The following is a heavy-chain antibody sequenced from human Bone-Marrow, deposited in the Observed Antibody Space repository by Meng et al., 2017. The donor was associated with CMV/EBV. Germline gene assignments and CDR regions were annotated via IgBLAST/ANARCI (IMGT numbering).Heavy chain of an antibody. J-gene: IGHJ5*02. D-gene: IGHD3-3*01. Sequence: FTGYYMHWVRQAPGQGLEWMGWINPTSGGTNYAQKFQGRVTMTRDTSISTAYMELSRLRSDDTAVYYCARVGDYDFWSGYRGGWFDPWGQGTLVTVSS. CDR3: ARVGDYDFWSGYRGGWFDP. CDR1: FTGYY. CDR2: INPTSGGT. V-gene: IGHV1-2*02.